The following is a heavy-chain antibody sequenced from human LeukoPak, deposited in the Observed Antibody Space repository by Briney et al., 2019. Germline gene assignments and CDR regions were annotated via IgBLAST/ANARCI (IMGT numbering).Heavy chain of an antibody. V-gene: IGHV3-23*01. CDR3: AKDWVGSSKVVGY. CDR1: GFTFSNYD. J-gene: IGHJ4*02. CDR2: ISGSGGST. D-gene: IGHD6-13*01. Sequence: PGGTLRLSCAASGFTFSNYDMSWVGQAPGKGLEWVSIISGSGGSTYYADSVKGRFTISRDNSKNTLYLQMNSLRAEDTAVYYCAKDWVGSSKVVGYWGQGTLVTVSS.